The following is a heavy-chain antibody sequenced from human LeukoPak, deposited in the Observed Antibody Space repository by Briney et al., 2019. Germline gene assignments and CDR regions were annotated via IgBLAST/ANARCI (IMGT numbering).Heavy chain of an antibody. V-gene: IGHV3-23*01. J-gene: IGHJ4*02. Sequence: GSLRLSCTASGFTFSSLAMTWVRQAPGKGLEWVSTIRSNGDTTYNADSVKGRFTISRDNSKNTLYLELNSLRVEDTATFYCAKGQELDDGVFDSWGQGTMVTVSS. CDR1: GFTFSSLA. D-gene: IGHD1-1*01. CDR3: AKGQELDDGVFDS. CDR2: IRSNGDTT.